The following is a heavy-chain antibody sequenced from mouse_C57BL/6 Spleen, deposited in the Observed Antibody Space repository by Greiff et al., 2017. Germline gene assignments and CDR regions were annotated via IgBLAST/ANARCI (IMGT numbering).Heavy chain of an antibody. Sequence: VQLQQSGPELVKPGASVKISCKASGYSFTDYNMNWVKQSNGKSLEWIGVFNPNYGTTSYNQKFKGKATLTVDKSSSTAYMQLNSLTSEDSAVYDCASGSNRHSSMMDFDYWGQGTTLTVSS. CDR1: GYSFTDYN. V-gene: IGHV1-39*01. J-gene: IGHJ2*01. CDR2: FNPNYGTT. D-gene: IGHD2-3*01. CDR3: ASGSNRHSSMMDFDY.